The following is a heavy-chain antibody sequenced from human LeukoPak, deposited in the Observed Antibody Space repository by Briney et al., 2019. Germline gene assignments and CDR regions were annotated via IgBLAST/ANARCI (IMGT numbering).Heavy chain of an antibody. V-gene: IGHV1-69*05. CDR1: GGTFSSYA. J-gene: IGHJ6*02. D-gene: IGHD3-16*02. CDR3: ARADYVWGSYRYSTSNYYYGMDV. Sequence: SVKVSCKASGGTFSSYAISWVRQAPGQGLEWMGGIIPIFGTANYAQKLQGRVTMTTDTSTSTAYMELRSLRSEDTAVYYCARADYVWGSYRYSTSNYYYGMDVWGQGTTVTVSS. CDR2: IIPIFGTA.